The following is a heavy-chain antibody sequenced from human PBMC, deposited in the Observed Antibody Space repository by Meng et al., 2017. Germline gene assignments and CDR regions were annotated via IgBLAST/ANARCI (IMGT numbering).Heavy chain of an antibody. CDR2: IIPIFGTA. J-gene: IGHJ4*02. D-gene: IGHD7-27*01. CDR1: GGTFSSYA. CDR3: ASNDGTGDRTGGDY. V-gene: IGHV1-69*01. Sequence: QGQGVQSGAGVKKPGSSGQAPCKASGGTFSSYAISWVRQAPGQGLEWMGGIIPIFGTANYAQKFQGRVTITADESTSTAYMELSSLRSEDTAVYYCASNDGTGDRTGGDYWGQGTLVTVSS.